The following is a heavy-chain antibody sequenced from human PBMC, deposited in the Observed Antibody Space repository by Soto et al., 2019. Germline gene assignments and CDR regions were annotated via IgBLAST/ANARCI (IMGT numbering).Heavy chain of an antibody. V-gene: IGHV4-59*12. Sequence: KLRKTLSLTCSVSGASISDYYWTWVRQPPGKGLEWIGYLYYSGTTNYNPSLMSRVTMLLDTSKSQFSLQLTSVTAADTAVYFCARVRRADGYFYLDSWGQGALVTVSS. D-gene: IGHD5-18*01. J-gene: IGHJ4*02. CDR1: GASISDYY. CDR2: LYYSGTT. CDR3: ARVRRADGYFYLDS.